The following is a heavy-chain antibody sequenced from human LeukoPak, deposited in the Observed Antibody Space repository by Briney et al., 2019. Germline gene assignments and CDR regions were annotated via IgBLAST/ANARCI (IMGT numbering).Heavy chain of an antibody. CDR3: ARDPTNTSGRNIYFDY. J-gene: IGHJ4*02. CDR2: ISAYNGNT. V-gene: IGHV1-18*01. D-gene: IGHD6-19*01. CDR1: GYTFTTHG. Sequence: ASVTVSCTASGYTFTTHGISWVRQAPGQGLEWMGWISAYNGNTNYPQKFQGRVIITTDTYTSTAYMELRSLRSDDTAVYYCARDPTNTSGRNIYFDYWGQGTRVTVSS.